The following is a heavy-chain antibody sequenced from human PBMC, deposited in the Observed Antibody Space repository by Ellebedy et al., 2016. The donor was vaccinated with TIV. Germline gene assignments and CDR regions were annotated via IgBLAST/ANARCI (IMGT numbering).Heavy chain of an antibody. CDR1: GASVSSSLYQ. D-gene: IGHD2-15*01. Sequence: SETLSLTXSVSGASVSSSLYQWCWIRQPPGQGLEWVGTLLYTGSTYTNAALGGRVTMSLDRSKNQISLRLDSVIAADTAVYYCAGGERYSPDYWGQGSLVTVSS. J-gene: IGHJ4*02. CDR2: LLYTGST. CDR3: AGGERYSPDY. V-gene: IGHV4-39*01.